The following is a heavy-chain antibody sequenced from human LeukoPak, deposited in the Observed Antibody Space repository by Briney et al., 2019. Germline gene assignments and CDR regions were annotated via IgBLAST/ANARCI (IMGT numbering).Heavy chain of an antibody. V-gene: IGHV3-48*01. D-gene: IGHD4-17*01. CDR2: ISSSSSTI. J-gene: IGHJ5*02. CDR1: GFTFSSYS. Sequence: GGSLRLSCAASGFTFSSYSMTWVRQAPGKGLEWDSYISSSSSTIYYADSVKGRFTISRDNAKNSLYLQMNSLRAEDTAVYYCASGNYGDYRNHNWFDPWGQGTLVTVSS. CDR3: ASGNYGDYRNHNWFDP.